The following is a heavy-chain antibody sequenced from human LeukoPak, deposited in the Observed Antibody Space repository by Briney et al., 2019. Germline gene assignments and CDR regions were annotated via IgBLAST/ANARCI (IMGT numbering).Heavy chain of an antibody. J-gene: IGHJ4*02. V-gene: IGHV1-2*02. Sequence: ASVNVSFKASGYTFTGDYLHWVRQAPGQGLEWMGWINPDSGGTNFAQKFQGRVTMTRDTSISTAYMELSSLRSDDTAVYYCAGPSGSYFYYFDYWGQGTLVTVSS. D-gene: IGHD1-26*01. CDR1: GYTFTGDY. CDR2: INPDSGGT. CDR3: AGPSGSYFYYFDY.